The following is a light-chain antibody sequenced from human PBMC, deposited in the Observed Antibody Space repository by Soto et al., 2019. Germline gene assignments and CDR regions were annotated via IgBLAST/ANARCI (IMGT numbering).Light chain of an antibody. CDR2: GAS. V-gene: IGKV3-15*01. Sequence: EIVMTQSPATLPVSPGERATLSCRARQSVASNLAWYQQKPCQAPRLLIYGASTRATGIPARFSASGSGTEFTLTISSLQSEDFAVYYCQQYNDWPFTFGPGTNVDIK. CDR1: QSVASN. CDR3: QQYNDWPFT. J-gene: IGKJ3*01.